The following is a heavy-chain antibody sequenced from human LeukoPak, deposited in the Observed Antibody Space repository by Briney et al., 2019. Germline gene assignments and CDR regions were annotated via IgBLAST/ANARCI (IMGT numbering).Heavy chain of an antibody. D-gene: IGHD2-15*01. CDR3: ARDRRIGLLVFDY. CDR2: INPNSGGT. Sequence: GASVKVSCKASGYTFTGYYMHWVRQAPGQGLEWMGWINPNSGGTNYAQKFQGRVTMARDTSISTAYMELSRLRSDDTAVYYCARDRRIGLLVFDYWGQGTLVTVSS. V-gene: IGHV1-2*02. J-gene: IGHJ4*02. CDR1: GYTFTGYY.